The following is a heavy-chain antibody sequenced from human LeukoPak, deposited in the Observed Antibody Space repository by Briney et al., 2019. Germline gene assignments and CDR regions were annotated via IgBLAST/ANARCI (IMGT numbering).Heavy chain of an antibody. J-gene: IGHJ4*02. V-gene: IGHV4-39*02. Sequence: SETLSLTCTVSGGSISSSSYYWGWIRQPPGKGLEWIGSIYYSGSTYYNPSLKSRVTISVDTSKNQFSLKLSSVTAADTAVYYCARDVGGSGWYGGFDYWGQGTLVTVSS. CDR1: GGSISSSSYY. CDR3: ARDVGGSGWYGGFDY. CDR2: IYYSGST. D-gene: IGHD6-19*01.